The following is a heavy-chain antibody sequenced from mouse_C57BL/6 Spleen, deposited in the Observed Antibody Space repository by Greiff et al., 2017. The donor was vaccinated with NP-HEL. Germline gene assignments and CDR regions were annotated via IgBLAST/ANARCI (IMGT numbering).Heavy chain of an antibody. D-gene: IGHD1-1*01. Sequence: VMLVESGAELARPGASVKLSCKASGYTFTSYGISWVKQRTGQGLEWIGEIYPRSGNTYYNEKIKGKATLTADKSSSTAYMELRSLTSEDSAVYFCARTVRNPFDYWGQGTTLTVSS. CDR3: ARTVRNPFDY. CDR2: IYPRSGNT. V-gene: IGHV1-81*01. CDR1: GYTFTSYG. J-gene: IGHJ2*01.